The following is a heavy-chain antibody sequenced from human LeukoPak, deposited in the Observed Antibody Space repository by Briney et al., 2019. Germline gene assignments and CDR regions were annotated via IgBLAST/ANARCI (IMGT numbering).Heavy chain of an antibody. D-gene: IGHD2-2*01. J-gene: IGHJ4*02. CDR2: IYPDDSDT. CDR1: GYQFTCFW. V-gene: IGHV5-51*01. CDR3: VRGYCSTARCSNFDH. Sequence: GESLKISCKASGYQFTCFWIGWVRQKPGKGLEWMGIIYPDDSDTRYSPSFQGQVTISADTSISTAYLQWSSLKASDTATYFCVRGYCSTARCSNFDHWGPGTLVTVSS.